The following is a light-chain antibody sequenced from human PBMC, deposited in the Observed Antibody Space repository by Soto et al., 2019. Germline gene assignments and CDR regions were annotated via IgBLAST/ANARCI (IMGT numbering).Light chain of an antibody. CDR1: SSDVGSYNL. CDR3: CSYAGSSTYV. Sequence: QSALTQPASVSGSPGQSITISCTGNSSDVGSYNLVSWYQQHPGKAPKLMIYEGSKRPSGVSNRFSGSKSGNTASLTISGLQAEDEADYYCCSYAGSSTYVFGTGTKVTVL. V-gene: IGLV2-23*01. CDR2: EGS. J-gene: IGLJ1*01.